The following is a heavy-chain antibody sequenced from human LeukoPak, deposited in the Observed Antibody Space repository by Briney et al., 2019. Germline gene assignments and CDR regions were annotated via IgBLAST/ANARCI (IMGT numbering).Heavy chain of an antibody. J-gene: IGHJ5*02. D-gene: IGHD2-21*01. CDR3: ARDEGILWLRGGFDP. CDR2: IYYSGTT. V-gene: IGHV4-59*12. Sequence: SETLSLTCTVSGGSISSYYWSWIRQPPGKGLEWIGYIYYSGTTNYNPSLKSRVTISADTSKNQFSLKLSSVTAADTAVYYCARDEGILWLRGGFDPWGQGTLVTVSS. CDR1: GGSISSYY.